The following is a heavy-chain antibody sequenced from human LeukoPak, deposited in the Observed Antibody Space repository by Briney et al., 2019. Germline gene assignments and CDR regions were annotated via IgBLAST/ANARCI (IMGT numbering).Heavy chain of an antibody. CDR2: ISYDGSNK. CDR1: GFTFSSYA. Sequence: PGGSLRLSCAASGFTFSSYAMHWVRQAPGKGLEWVAVISYDGSNKYYADSVKGRFTISRDNSKNTLYLQMNSLRAEDTAVYYCARSWCYDSSGYYPFDYWGQGTLVTVSS. CDR3: ARSWCYDSSGYYPFDY. D-gene: IGHD3-22*01. V-gene: IGHV3-30-3*01. J-gene: IGHJ4*02.